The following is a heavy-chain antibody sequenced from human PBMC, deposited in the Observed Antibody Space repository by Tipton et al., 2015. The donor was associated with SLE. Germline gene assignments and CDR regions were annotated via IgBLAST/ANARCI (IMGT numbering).Heavy chain of an antibody. CDR2: IDTRGDNI. V-gene: IGHV3-11*01. CDR3: ARELSSSFHS. CDR1: GFTFGDYY. Sequence: SLRLSCAASGFTFGDYYMSWIRQAPGKGLEWISYIDTRGDNIYYADSVKGRFTISRDNAKNSLYLQMNSLRGDDTAVYYCARELSSSFHSWGPGTLVTVSS. J-gene: IGHJ4*01. D-gene: IGHD2/OR15-2a*01.